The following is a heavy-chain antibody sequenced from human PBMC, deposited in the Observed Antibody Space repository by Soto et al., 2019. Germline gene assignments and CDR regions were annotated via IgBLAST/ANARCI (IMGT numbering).Heavy chain of an antibody. Sequence: SETLSLTCSVSGDSISTVDYFWAWIRQPPGQALEYIGYIYKSTTTYYNPSFESRVAISLDTSKSQFSLNVTSVTAADTAVYFCARGRYCLTGRCFPNWLDSWGQGTPVTV. V-gene: IGHV4-30-4*01. CDR2: IYKSTTT. CDR3: ARGRYCLTGRCFPNWLDS. J-gene: IGHJ5*01. CDR1: GDSISTVDYF. D-gene: IGHD2-15*01.